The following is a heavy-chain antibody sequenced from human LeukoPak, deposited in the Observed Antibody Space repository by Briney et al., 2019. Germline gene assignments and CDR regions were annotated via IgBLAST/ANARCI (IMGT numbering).Heavy chain of an antibody. Sequence: GGSLRLCCATSGFTFSSYWMNWVRQAPGKGLEWVANIKQDGVDKYYVDSVKGRFTISRDNAKRSLYLQMNSLRAEDTAVYYCARDLYSYGSNQDDYWGQGTLVTVSS. D-gene: IGHD5-18*01. V-gene: IGHV3-7*01. J-gene: IGHJ4*02. CDR2: IKQDGVDK. CDR1: GFTFSSYW. CDR3: ARDLYSYGSNQDDY.